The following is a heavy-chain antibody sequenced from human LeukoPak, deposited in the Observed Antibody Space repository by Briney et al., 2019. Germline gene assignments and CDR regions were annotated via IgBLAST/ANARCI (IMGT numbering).Heavy chain of an antibody. D-gene: IGHD1-26*01. Sequence: GGSLRLSCAASGFTFSSYGIHWVRQAPVKGLEWVAFIRYDGSDKYFSDIVKGRFTISRDNSKNTVYLQMNSLRVEDTAIYYCARDPLTGSYGVNWLDPWGQGTLVTVSS. J-gene: IGHJ5*02. CDR1: GFTFSSYG. CDR3: ARDPLTGSYGVNWLDP. CDR2: IRYDGSDK. V-gene: IGHV3-30*02.